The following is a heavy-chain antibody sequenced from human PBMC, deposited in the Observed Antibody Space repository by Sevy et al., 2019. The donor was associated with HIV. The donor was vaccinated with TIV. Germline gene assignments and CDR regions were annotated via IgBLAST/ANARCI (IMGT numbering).Heavy chain of an antibody. CDR1: GFTFSSYS. D-gene: IGHD6-6*01. V-gene: IGHV3-21*01. Sequence: GGSLRLSCAASGFTFSSYSMNWVRQAPGKGLEWVSSISSSSSYIYYADSVKGRFTISRDNAKNSLYLQMNSLRAEDTAVYYCARFQQLVNYYYYDMDVWGKGTTVTVSS. CDR3: ARFQQLVNYYYYDMDV. J-gene: IGHJ6*03. CDR2: ISSSSSYI.